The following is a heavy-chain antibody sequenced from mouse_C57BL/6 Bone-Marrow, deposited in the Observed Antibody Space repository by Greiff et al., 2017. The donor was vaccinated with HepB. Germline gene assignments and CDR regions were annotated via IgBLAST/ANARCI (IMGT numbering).Heavy chain of an antibody. D-gene: IGHD4-1*01. CDR1: GFSFNTYA. V-gene: IGHV10-1*01. Sequence: EVQLQQSGGGLVQPKGSLKLSCAASGFSFNTYAMNWVRQAPGKGLEWVARIRSKSNNYATYYADSVKDRFTISRDDSESMLYLQMNNLKTDDTAMYYCVRPLGGWFAYWGQGTLVTVSA. CDR3: VRPLGGWFAY. J-gene: IGHJ3*01. CDR2: IRSKSNNYAT.